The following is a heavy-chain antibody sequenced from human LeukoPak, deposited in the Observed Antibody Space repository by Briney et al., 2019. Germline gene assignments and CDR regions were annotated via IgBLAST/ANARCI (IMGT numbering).Heavy chain of an antibody. Sequence: SETLSLTCTVSGGSISSSSYYWGWIRQPPGKGLEWIGSIYYSGSTYYNPSLKSRVTMSVDTSKNQFSLKLSSVTAADTAVYYCAKNYGDYSPYYFDYWGQGTLVTVSS. CDR2: IYYSGST. D-gene: IGHD4-17*01. V-gene: IGHV4-39*07. CDR1: GGSISSSSYY. CDR3: AKNYGDYSPYYFDY. J-gene: IGHJ4*02.